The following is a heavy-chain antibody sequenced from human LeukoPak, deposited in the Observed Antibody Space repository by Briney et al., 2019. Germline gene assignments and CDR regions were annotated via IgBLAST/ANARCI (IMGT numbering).Heavy chain of an antibody. CDR3: ARLYYDILTGYLFSGLNGMDV. V-gene: IGHV1-46*01. J-gene: IGHJ6*02. D-gene: IGHD3-9*01. CDR2: INPNGGST. Sequence: ASVKVSCKASGYTLTRYFIHWVRQAPGQGLEWMGIINPNGGSTSYPQKFQGRVTMTRDTSTNTAYMELSSLRSEDTAVYYCARLYYDILTGYLFSGLNGMDVWGQGTTVTVSS. CDR1: GYTLTRYF.